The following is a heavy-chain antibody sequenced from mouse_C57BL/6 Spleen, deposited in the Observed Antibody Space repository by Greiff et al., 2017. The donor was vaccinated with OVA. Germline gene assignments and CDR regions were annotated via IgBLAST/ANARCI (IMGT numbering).Heavy chain of an antibody. CDR1: GYSITSGYY. CDR3: ARVTRYFDY. Sequence: VQLKESGPGLVKPSQSLSLTCSVTGYSITSGYYWNWIRQFPGNKLEWMGYISYDGSNNYNPSLKNRISITRDTSKNQFFLKLNSVTTEDTATYYCARVTRYFDYWGQGTTLTVSS. D-gene: IGHD2-2*01. J-gene: IGHJ2*01. CDR2: ISYDGSN. V-gene: IGHV3-6*01.